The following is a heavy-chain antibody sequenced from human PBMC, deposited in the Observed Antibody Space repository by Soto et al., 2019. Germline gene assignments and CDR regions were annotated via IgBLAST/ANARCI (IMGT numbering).Heavy chain of an antibody. CDR3: ARGAGSCTNGVCYTSVVFDP. CDR2: IIPIFGTT. J-gene: IGHJ5*02. D-gene: IGHD2-8*01. CDR1: GGTFSSYA. Sequence: SVKVSCKAAGGTFSSYAISWVRQAPGQGLEWMGGIIPIFGTTNYAQKFQGRVTINADESTSTAYMELSSLRSEDTAVYYCARGAGSCTNGVCYTSVVFDPWGQGTLVTVSS. V-gene: IGHV1-69*13.